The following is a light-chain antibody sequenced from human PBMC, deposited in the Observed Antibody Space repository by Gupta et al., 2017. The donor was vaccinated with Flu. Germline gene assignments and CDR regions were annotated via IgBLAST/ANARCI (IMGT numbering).Light chain of an antibody. CDR1: QSVTSDY. Sequence: EIVLTQSPGTLSLSPGERGTLSCRASQSVTSDYLAWYQQKPGQSPRLLIYGASNRATGIPDRFRGSGSGTGFSLTISQLEPEDFAVYYCQQYGMSPKTFGQGTKVEVK. V-gene: IGKV3-20*01. CDR2: GAS. J-gene: IGKJ1*01. CDR3: QQYGMSPKT.